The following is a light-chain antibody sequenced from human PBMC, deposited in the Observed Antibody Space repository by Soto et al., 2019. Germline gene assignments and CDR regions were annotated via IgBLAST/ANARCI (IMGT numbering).Light chain of an antibody. J-gene: IGKJ5*01. V-gene: IGKV1-8*01. Sequence: AIRMTQSPSSLSASTVDRVTITCVASQGISSYLAWYQQKPGKAPKLLIYAASTLQSGVPSRFSGSGSGTDFTLTISCLQSEDFATYYCQQYYSYPLTFGQGTRLEIK. CDR1: QGISSY. CDR2: AAS. CDR3: QQYYSYPLT.